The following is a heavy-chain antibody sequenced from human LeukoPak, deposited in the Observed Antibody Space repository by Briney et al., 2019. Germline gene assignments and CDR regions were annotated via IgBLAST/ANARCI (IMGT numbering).Heavy chain of an antibody. Sequence: SETLSLTCAVYGGSFSGYYWSWIRQPPGKGLEWIGEINHSGSTNYNPSLKSRVTISVDTSKNQFSLKLSSVTAADTAVYYCARDRNSELDSWGQGILVTVSS. CDR1: GGSFSGYY. J-gene: IGHJ4*02. V-gene: IGHV4-34*01. CDR3: ARDRNSELDS. CDR2: INHSGST. D-gene: IGHD4-23*01.